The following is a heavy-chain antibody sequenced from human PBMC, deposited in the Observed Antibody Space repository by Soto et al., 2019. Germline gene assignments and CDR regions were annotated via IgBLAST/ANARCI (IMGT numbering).Heavy chain of an antibody. CDR2: ISWNSGSI. Sequence: DVQLVESGGGLVQPGRSLRLSCAASGFTFDDYAMHWVRQAPGKGLEWVSGISWNSGSIGYADSVKGRFTISRDNAKNSLYLQMNSLRAEDTALYYCAKGGWDIVANFDYWGQGTLVTVSS. CDR3: AKGGWDIVANFDY. J-gene: IGHJ4*02. CDR1: GFTFDDYA. V-gene: IGHV3-9*01. D-gene: IGHD5-12*01.